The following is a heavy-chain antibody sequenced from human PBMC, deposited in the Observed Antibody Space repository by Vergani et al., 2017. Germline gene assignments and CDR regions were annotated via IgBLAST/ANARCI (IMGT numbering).Heavy chain of an antibody. CDR1: GFSFSTSG. V-gene: IGHV3-30*02. CDR2: LRYDGSNE. CDR3: ANSYCSSLSCYAFYGMEV. D-gene: IGHD2-2*01. Sequence: QVQLVESGGGVVQPGRSLRLSCAASGFSFSTSGMHWVRQAPGRGLEWVAFLRYDGSNEYYGDAVKGRFIISRDNSKNMLSLEMHSLRPEDTAVYYCANSYCSSLSCYAFYGMEVWGQGTTVTVSS. J-gene: IGHJ6*02.